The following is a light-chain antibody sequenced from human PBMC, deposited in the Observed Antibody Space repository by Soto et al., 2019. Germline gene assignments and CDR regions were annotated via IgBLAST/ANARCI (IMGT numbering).Light chain of an antibody. V-gene: IGKV1-5*01. CDR3: QHRDT. Sequence: DIQMTQSPSTLSASVGDRVTITCRASQRISSWLAWYQQKPGKAPKLLIYDASSLESGVPSRFSGSGSGTEFTLTISSLQPDDFATYYCQHRDTFGQGTKLEIK. CDR1: QRISSW. CDR2: DAS. J-gene: IGKJ2*01.